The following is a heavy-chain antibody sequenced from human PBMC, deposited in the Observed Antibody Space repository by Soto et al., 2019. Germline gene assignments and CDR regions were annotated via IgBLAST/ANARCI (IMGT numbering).Heavy chain of an antibody. D-gene: IGHD3-10*01. CDR1: GGSFSGYY. J-gene: IGHJ6*02. V-gene: IGHV4-34*01. Sequence: QVQLQQWGAGLLKPSETLSLTCAVYGGSFSGYYWSWIRQPPGKGLEWIGEINHSGSTNYNPSLKSRVTISVETSKNQVSLKLSSVTAADTAVYYCARVSGIYYYGMDVWGQGTTVTVSS. CDR3: ARVSGIYYYGMDV. CDR2: INHSGST.